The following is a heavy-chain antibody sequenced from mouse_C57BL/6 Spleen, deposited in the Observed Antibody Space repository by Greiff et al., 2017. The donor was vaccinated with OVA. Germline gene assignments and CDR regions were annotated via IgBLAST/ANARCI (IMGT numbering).Heavy chain of an antibody. J-gene: IGHJ3*01. Sequence: VQLQQSGTELVKPGASVKLSCKASGYTFTSYWMHWVKQRPGQGLEWIGNINPSNGGTNYNEKFKSKGTLTVDKSSSTAYMQLSSLTSEDSAVYVCARSLPGRSWFGYWGQGTLVTVSA. V-gene: IGHV1-53*01. CDR3: ARSLPGRSWFGY. D-gene: IGHD2-10*01. CDR1: GYTFTSYW. CDR2: INPSNGGT.